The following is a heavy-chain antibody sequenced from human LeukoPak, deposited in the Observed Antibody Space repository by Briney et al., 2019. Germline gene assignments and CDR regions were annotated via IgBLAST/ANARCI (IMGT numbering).Heavy chain of an antibody. V-gene: IGHV4-39*01. CDR2: IYYSGST. Sequence: PSETLSLTCTVPGGSISSSSYYWGWIRQPPGKGLEWIGSIYYSGSTYYNPSLKSRVTISVDTSKNQFSLKLSSVTAADTAVYYCARLEWLAVYFDYWGQGTLVTVSS. D-gene: IGHD6-19*01. J-gene: IGHJ4*02. CDR1: GGSISSSSYY. CDR3: ARLEWLAVYFDY.